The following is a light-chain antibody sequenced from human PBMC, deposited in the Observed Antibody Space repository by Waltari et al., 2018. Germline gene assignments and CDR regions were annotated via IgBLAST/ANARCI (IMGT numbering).Light chain of an antibody. CDR1: QSISSY. CDR3: QQSYSTPPFT. J-gene: IGKJ3*01. CDR2: ASS. Sequence: DIQMTQSPSSLSASVGDRVTITCRASQSISSYLNWFQQKPGKAPKRLIYASSSLQSGVPSRFSGSGSETDFTRTISSLQPEDFATYYCQQSYSTPPFTFGPGTKVDIK. V-gene: IGKV1-39*01.